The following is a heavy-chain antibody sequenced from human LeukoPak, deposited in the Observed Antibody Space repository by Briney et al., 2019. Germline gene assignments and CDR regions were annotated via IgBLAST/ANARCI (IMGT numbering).Heavy chain of an antibody. CDR3: ARSLIVASEDY. D-gene: IGHD3-22*01. J-gene: IGHJ4*02. Sequence: GGSLRLSCAASRFTFSSYWMAWVRQAPGKGLEWVANIKHDGTERYYVDSVKGRFTISRDNAQNSLYLQMNSLRAEDTAVYYCARSLIVASEDYWGQGTLVTVSS. CDR1: RFTFSSYW. CDR2: IKHDGTER. V-gene: IGHV3-7*01.